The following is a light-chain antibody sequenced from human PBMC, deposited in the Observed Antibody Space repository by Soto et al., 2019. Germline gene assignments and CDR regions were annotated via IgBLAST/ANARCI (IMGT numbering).Light chain of an antibody. CDR2: AAS. CDR1: QGITSY. Sequence: DIQLTQSPSFLSASVGDTVTITCRASQGITSYLAWYQQKPGKAPTLLIYAASTLQSGVPSRFSGSGSGTEFTLTISSLQPEDFATYYGQQFNIYTLTFGGGTKVEIK. J-gene: IGKJ4*01. CDR3: QQFNIYTLT. V-gene: IGKV1-9*01.